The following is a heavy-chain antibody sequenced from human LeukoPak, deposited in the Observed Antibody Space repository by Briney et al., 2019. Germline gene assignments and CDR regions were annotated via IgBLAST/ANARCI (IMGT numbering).Heavy chain of an antibody. V-gene: IGHV3-30*02. CDR3: AKDSGYCSSTSCLIRDYYYYYYMDV. CDR2: IRYDGSNK. Sequence: PGGSLRLSCAASGFTFSSYGMHWVRQAPGKGLEWVAFIRYDGSNKYYADSVKGRFTISRDNSKNTLYLQMNSLRAEDTAVYYCAKDSGYCSSTSCLIRDYYYYYYMDVWGKGTTVTISS. D-gene: IGHD2-2*03. CDR1: GFTFSSYG. J-gene: IGHJ6*03.